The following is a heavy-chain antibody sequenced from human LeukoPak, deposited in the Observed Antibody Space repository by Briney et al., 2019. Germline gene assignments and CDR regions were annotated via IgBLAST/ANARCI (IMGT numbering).Heavy chain of an antibody. Sequence: GGSLRLSCVASGFTFSSRDWMTWVRQAPGKGLEWVANIKQDGSEKNYVDSVKGRFTISRDNAKNSLYLQMNSLRAEDTAVYYCARGSYDILTGWGPHDYYFDYWGQGTLVTVSS. CDR2: IKQDGSEK. V-gene: IGHV3-7*01. CDR1: GFTFSSRDW. CDR3: ARGSYDILTGWGPHDYYFDY. J-gene: IGHJ4*02. D-gene: IGHD3-9*01.